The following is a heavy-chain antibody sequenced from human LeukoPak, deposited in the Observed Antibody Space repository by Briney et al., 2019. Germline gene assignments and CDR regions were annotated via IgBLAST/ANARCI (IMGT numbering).Heavy chain of an antibody. CDR2: INHSGST. V-gene: IGHV4-34*01. CDR3: ARGYVSGSLRRGPNWLDP. CDR1: GGSFSGYY. J-gene: IGHJ5*02. Sequence: SETLSLTCAVYGGSFSGYYWSWIRQPPGKGLEWIGEINHSGSTNYNPSLKSRVTISVDTSKNQFSLKLSSVTAADTAVYYCARGYVSGSLRRGPNWLDPWGQGTLVTVSS. D-gene: IGHD6-25*01.